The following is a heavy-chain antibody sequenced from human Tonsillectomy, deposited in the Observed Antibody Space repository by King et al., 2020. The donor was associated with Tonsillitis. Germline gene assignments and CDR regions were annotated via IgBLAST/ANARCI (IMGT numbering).Heavy chain of an antibody. J-gene: IGHJ4*02. D-gene: IGHD3-22*01. V-gene: IGHV4-4*07. CDR1: GGSISSYY. CDR2: SYSSGST. CDR3: ARETYFYGSSGSPVYYFDY. Sequence: QLQESGPGLVKPSETLSLTCTVSGGSISSYYWSWIRQPAGKGLEWIGRSYSSGSTNYNPSLKSRVTMSVDTSKNQFSLKLSSVTAADTAVYYCARETYFYGSSGSPVYYFDYWGQGTLVTVSS.